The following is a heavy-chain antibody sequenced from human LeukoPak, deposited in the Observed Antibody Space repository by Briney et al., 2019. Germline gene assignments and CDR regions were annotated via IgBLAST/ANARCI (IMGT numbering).Heavy chain of an antibody. CDR3: AKSHSSASPY. V-gene: IGHV3-30*18. J-gene: IGHJ4*02. CDR1: GFTFSRHG. D-gene: IGHD6-19*01. CDR2: ISNDGSRK. Sequence: PGGSLRLSCAPSGFTFSRHGMHWVRQAPGKGLEWVAIISNDGSRKYYAHSVEGRFTISRDNSKNTLYLQMDSLRAEDTAVYYCAKSHSSASPYWGQGTLVTVSS.